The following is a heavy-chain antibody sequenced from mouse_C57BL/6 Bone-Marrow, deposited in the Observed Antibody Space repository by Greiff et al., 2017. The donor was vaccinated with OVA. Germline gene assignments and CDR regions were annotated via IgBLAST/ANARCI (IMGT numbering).Heavy chain of an antibody. CDR1: GFTFSDYY. J-gene: IGHJ4*01. CDR3: AREDYSNYGGAMDY. CDR2: INYDGSST. V-gene: IGHV5-16*01. Sequence: EVKLMESEGGLVQPGSSMKLSCTASGFTFSDYYMAWVRQVPEKGLEWVANINYDGSSTYYLDSLKSRFIISRDNAKNILYLQMSSLKSEDTATYYCAREDYSNYGGAMDYWGQGTSVTASS. D-gene: IGHD2-5*01.